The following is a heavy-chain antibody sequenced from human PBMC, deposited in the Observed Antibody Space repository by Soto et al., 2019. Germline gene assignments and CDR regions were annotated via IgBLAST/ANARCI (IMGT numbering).Heavy chain of an antibody. Sequence: RASVKVSCKVSGYKFTNFAIHWVRQAPGRNLEWMGWINPANGYTKYSQKLQDRVTMTRDTPANTAYLEMKSLTSEDTAVYYCARSPYYDFWSGYQNWFAPWGQGTLVTVSS. CDR1: GYKFTNFA. CDR3: ARSPYYDFWSGYQNWFAP. J-gene: IGHJ5*02. D-gene: IGHD3-3*01. V-gene: IGHV1-3*01. CDR2: INPANGYT.